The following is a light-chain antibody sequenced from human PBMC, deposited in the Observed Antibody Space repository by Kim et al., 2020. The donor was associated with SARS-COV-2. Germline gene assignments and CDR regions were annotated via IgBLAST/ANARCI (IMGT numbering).Light chain of an antibody. CDR2: AND. Sequence: GQKVTISCAGRSSNIGNNDVPWYQHLPGTAPTLLLFANDRRPSGISDRFSGSKSGTSATLGITGLQTGDEADYYCGTWDSSLNTGVFGGGTKVTVL. J-gene: IGLJ2*01. CDR1: SSNIGNND. V-gene: IGLV1-51*01. CDR3: GTWDSSLNTGV.